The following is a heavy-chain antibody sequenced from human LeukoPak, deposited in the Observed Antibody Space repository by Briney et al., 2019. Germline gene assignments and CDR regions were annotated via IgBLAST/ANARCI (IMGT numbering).Heavy chain of an antibody. V-gene: IGHV4-61*02. Sequence: ASETLSLTCTVSGGSISSGTYYWSWIRQPAGKGLEWIGRIHTSGSTNYNPSLKSRVTISVDKSKNQFSLKLSSVTAADTAVYYCARAKSGYSSSYMDYWGQGTLVTVSS. CDR2: IHTSGST. D-gene: IGHD6-13*01. CDR1: GGSISSGTYY. J-gene: IGHJ4*02. CDR3: ARAKSGYSSSYMDY.